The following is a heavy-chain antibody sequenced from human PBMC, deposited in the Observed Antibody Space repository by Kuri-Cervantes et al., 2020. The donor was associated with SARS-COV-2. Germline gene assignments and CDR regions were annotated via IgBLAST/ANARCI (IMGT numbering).Heavy chain of an antibody. J-gene: IGHJ4*02. CDR2: IYTSGSN. CDR1: GGSISSYY. V-gene: IGHV4-4*07. Sequence: GSLRLSCTVSGGSISSYYWGWIRQPAGKGLEWIGRIYTSGSNNYNPSLKSRVTMSVDTSKNQFSLKLSSVTAADTAVYYCARDADSSGSLDYWGQGTLVTVSS. CDR3: ARDADSSGSLDY. D-gene: IGHD3-22*01.